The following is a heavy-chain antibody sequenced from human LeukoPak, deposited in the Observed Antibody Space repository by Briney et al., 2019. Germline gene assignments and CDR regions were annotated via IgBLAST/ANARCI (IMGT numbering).Heavy chain of an antibody. V-gene: IGHV3-7*03. CDR1: GFTFSSYW. CDR3: ARTVVVVVGASDYFDY. Sequence: PGGSLRLSCAASGFTFSSYWMTWVRQAPGKGLEWVANIGQDGGVKYYMDSAKGRFTLSRDNAKSSLYLQMNSLRVEDTAMYFCARTVVVVVGASDYFDYWGQGTLVTVSS. D-gene: IGHD2-2*01. CDR2: IGQDGGVK. J-gene: IGHJ4*02.